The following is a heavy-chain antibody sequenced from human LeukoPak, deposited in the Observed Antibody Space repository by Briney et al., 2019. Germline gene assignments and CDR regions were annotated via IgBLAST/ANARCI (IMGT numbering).Heavy chain of an antibody. Sequence: GGSLRLSCAASGFTFDDYAMHWVRQAPGKGLEWVSGISWNSGSTYYADSVKGRFTISRDNSKNTLYLQMNSLRAEDTAVYYCAREDSSGWTNWFDPWGQGTLVTVSS. CDR2: ISWNSGST. D-gene: IGHD6-19*01. V-gene: IGHV3-9*01. J-gene: IGHJ5*02. CDR3: AREDSSGWTNWFDP. CDR1: GFTFDDYA.